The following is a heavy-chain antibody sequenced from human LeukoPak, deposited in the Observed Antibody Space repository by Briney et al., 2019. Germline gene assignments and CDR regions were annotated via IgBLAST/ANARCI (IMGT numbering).Heavy chain of an antibody. CDR3: ARRVRVSARGGSYDY. Sequence: SETLSLTCTVSGYSISSGYYWGWIRQPPGKGLEWIGSIYHSGSTYYNPSLKSRVTISVDTSKNQFSLKLSSVTAADTAVYYCARRVRVSARGGSYDYWGQGTLVTVSS. CDR2: IYHSGST. V-gene: IGHV4-38-2*02. D-gene: IGHD1-26*01. J-gene: IGHJ4*02. CDR1: GYSISSGYY.